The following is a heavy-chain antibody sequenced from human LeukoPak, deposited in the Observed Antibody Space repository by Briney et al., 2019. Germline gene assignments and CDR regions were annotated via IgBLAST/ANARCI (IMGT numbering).Heavy chain of an antibody. CDR2: ISSSGSTI. Sequence: GGSLRLSCAASGFTFSSYEMNWVRQAPGKGLEWVSYISSSGSTIYYADSVKGRFTISRDNAKNSLYLQMNSLGAEDTAVYYCVRGGWNYSPDYWGQGTLVTVSS. CDR3: VRGGWNYSPDY. D-gene: IGHD1-7*01. V-gene: IGHV3-48*03. CDR1: GFTFSSYE. J-gene: IGHJ4*02.